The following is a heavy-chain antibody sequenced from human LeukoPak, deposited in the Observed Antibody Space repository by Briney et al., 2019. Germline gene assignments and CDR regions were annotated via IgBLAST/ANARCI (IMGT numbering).Heavy chain of an antibody. CDR3: ARAPHRAGPLYYYYMDV. CDR2: MNPNSGKT. J-gene: IGHJ6*03. V-gene: IGHV1-8*01. Sequence: ASVNVSCQASGYSFLSYYINALRQATGQGLEWMGWMNPNSGKTGYAQKFQGRVTMTRNTSIRTTYMELSSLRFEDAAVYYFARAPHRAGPLYYYYMDVWGKGTTVTVSS. CDR1: GYSFLSYY. D-gene: IGHD6-19*01.